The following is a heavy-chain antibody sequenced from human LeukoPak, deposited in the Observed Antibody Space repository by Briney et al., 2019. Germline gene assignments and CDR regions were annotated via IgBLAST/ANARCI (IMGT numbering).Heavy chain of an antibody. D-gene: IGHD3-10*01. CDR2: ISGSGGST. J-gene: IGHJ4*02. V-gene: IGHV3-23*01. CDR1: GFTFSSYA. CDR3: ANDRYYGSGSYPGYYFDY. Sequence: PGGSLRLSCAASGFTFSSYAMSWVRQAPGKGLEWVSAISGSGGSTYYADAVKGRFTISRDNSKNTLYLQMNSLRAEDTAVYYCANDRYYGSGSYPGYYFDYWGQGTLVTVSS.